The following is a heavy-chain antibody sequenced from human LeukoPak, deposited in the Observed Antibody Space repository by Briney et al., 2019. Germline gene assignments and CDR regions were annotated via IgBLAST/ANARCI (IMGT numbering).Heavy chain of an antibody. D-gene: IGHD2-15*01. CDR2: INPNSGGT. J-gene: IGHJ4*02. CDR1: GYTFTGYY. Sequence: ASVKVSCKASGYTFTGYYMHWVRQAPGQGLEWMGWINPNSGGTNYAQKLQGRVTMTTDTSTSTAYMELRSLRSDDTAVYYCARVPNFGGSIDYWGQGTLVTVSS. V-gene: IGHV1-2*02. CDR3: ARVPNFGGSIDY.